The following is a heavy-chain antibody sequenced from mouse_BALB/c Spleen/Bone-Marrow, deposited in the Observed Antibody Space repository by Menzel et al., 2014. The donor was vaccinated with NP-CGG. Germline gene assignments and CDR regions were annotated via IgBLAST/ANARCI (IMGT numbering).Heavy chain of an antibody. Sequence: EVQRVGSGGGLVKPGGSLKPSCAASGFTFSSYAMSWVRQTPEKRLEWVATISSGGSYTYYPDSVKGRFTISRDNAKNTLYLQMSSLRSEDTAMYYCARHGITRLLDYWGQGTTLTVSS. CDR1: GFTFSSYA. V-gene: IGHV5-9-3*01. J-gene: IGHJ2*01. CDR2: ISSGGSYT. D-gene: IGHD2-4*01. CDR3: ARHGITRLLDY.